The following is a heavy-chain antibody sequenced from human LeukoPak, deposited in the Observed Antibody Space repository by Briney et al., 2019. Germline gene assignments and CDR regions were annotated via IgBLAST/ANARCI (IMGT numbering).Heavy chain of an antibody. CDR2: IYSKTDGGTT. D-gene: IGHD2-15*01. V-gene: IGHV3-15*01. CDR3: TTDFGGGY. J-gene: IGHJ4*02. Sequence: GGSLRLSRAASGFTFSNAWMSWVRQAPGKGLEWVGRIYSKTDGGTTVYAAHVKGRFTIARDDSKNTLYLQMSSLKTEDTAVYYCTTDFGGGYWGQGTLVTVSS. CDR1: GFTFSNAW.